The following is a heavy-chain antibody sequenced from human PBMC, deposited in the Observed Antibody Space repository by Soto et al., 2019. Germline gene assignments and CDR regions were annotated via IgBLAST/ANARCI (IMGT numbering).Heavy chain of an antibody. CDR2: ISGSGGNT. V-gene: IGHV3-23*01. CDR1: GFTFSSXX. D-gene: IGHD2-15*01. CDR3: AKGGCSGGNCSPNWFDP. J-gene: IGHJ5*02. Sequence: GSLRLSCAASGFTFSSXXXXXXXXXXXKGLEWVSSISGSGGNTYYADSVKGRFTISRDNSKNTLYLQMNSLRAEDTAVYYCAKGGCSGGNCSPNWFDPWGQGTLVTVSS.